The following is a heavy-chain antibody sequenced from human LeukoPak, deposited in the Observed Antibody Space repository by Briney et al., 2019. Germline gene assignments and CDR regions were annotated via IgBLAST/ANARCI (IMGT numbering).Heavy chain of an antibody. CDR3: AKCLGGGSCYSSYFAY. Sequence: PGGSLRLSCAASGFTFSSYAMGWVRQAPGKGLEWVSAISGSGGSTYYADSVKGRFTISRDNSKNTLYLQMNSLRAEDTAVYYCAKCLGGGSCYSSYFAYWGQGTLVTVSS. J-gene: IGHJ4*02. CDR2: ISGSGGST. V-gene: IGHV3-23*01. CDR1: GFTFSSYA. D-gene: IGHD2-15*01.